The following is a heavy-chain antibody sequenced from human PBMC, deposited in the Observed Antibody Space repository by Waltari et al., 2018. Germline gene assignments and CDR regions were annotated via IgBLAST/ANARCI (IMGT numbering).Heavy chain of an antibody. Sequence: EVQLVQSGAEVKKPGEYLKLSCKASGYTFTNYWIAWVRQMPEKGLEYMGIIYPTDSDTRYSPSFQGQVTISVDKSSSTAYLQWSSLKASDTAMYYCARLHEGYSYGYQDYWGQGTLVTVSS. D-gene: IGHD5-18*01. V-gene: IGHV5-51*01. CDR3: ARLHEGYSYGYQDY. CDR1: GYTFTNYW. CDR2: IYPTDSDT. J-gene: IGHJ4*02.